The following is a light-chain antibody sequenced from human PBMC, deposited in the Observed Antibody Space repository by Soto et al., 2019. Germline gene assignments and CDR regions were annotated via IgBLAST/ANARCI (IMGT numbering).Light chain of an antibody. CDR1: QSVSSY. Sequence: EIVLTQSPATLSLSPGERATLSCRASQSVSSYLAWYQQKPGQAPRLLISDASNRATGILVRFSGSGSGTDFTLTISSLEAEDSAVYYCQQRSNWPSITFGQGTRLEIK. J-gene: IGKJ5*01. V-gene: IGKV3-11*01. CDR3: QQRSNWPSIT. CDR2: DAS.